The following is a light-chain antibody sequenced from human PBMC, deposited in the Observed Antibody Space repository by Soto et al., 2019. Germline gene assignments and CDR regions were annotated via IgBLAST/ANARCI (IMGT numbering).Light chain of an antibody. Sequence: QSALTQPASVSGSPGQSITVSCTGSSSDIGAYKYVSWYQQRPGKAPKLMIYDVSNRPSGVSSRFGGSESGNTASLTISGLQAEDEADYYCSSYTSSSTYVFGTGTKVTVL. J-gene: IGLJ1*01. CDR3: SSYTSSSTYV. V-gene: IGLV2-14*01. CDR1: SSDIGAYKY. CDR2: DVS.